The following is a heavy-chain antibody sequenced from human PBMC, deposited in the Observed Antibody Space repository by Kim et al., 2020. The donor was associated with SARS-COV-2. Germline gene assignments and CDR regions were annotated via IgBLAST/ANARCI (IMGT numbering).Heavy chain of an antibody. J-gene: IGHJ6*02. V-gene: IGHV3-74*01. Sequence: SVKGRFTISRDNAKNTLYLQMNSLRAEDTAVYYWARDGDLYGYYYYGMDVWGQGTTVTVSS. CDR3: ARDGDLYGYYYYGMDV. D-gene: IGHD4-17*01.